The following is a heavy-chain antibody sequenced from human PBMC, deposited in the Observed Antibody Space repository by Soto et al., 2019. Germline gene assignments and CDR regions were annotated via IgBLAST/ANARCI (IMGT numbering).Heavy chain of an antibody. CDR2: ISYDGSNK. J-gene: IGHJ4*02. CDR3: AKDKVPVVVTAPFDY. CDR1: GFTFSSYG. Sequence: QVQLVESGGGVVQPGRSLRLSFAASGFTFSSYGMHWVRQAPGKGLEWVAVISYDGSNKYYADSVKGRFTISRDNSKNTLYLQMNSLRAEDTAVYYCAKDKVPVVVTAPFDYWGQGTLVTVSS. D-gene: IGHD2-21*02. V-gene: IGHV3-30*18.